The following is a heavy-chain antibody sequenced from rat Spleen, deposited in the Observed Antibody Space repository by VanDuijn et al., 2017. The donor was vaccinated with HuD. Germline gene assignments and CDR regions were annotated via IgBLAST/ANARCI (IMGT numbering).Heavy chain of an antibody. D-gene: IGHD1-11*01. CDR1: GFTFSDYN. CDR2: ITNTGGST. Sequence: EVQLVESDGGLVQPGKSLKLSCAASGFTFSDYNMAWVRPAPGKGLEWGASITNTGGSTYYPDSVKGLFTISRDNAKSTLYLQMNSLRSEDTATYYCAREVATTVWYFDFWGPGTMVTVSS. J-gene: IGHJ1*01. CDR3: AREVATTVWYFDF. V-gene: IGHV5-31*01.